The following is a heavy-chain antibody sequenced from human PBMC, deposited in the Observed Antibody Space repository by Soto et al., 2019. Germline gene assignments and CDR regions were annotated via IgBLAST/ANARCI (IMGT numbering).Heavy chain of an antibody. Sequence: SETLSLTCTVSGGSVSSGSYYWSWIRQPPGKGLEWIGYIYYSGSTNYNPSLKSRVTISVDTSKNQFSLKLSSVTAADTAVYYCAREGGTMISSGSPPEYFQHWGQGTLVT. CDR2: IYYSGST. V-gene: IGHV4-61*01. D-gene: IGHD3-22*01. J-gene: IGHJ1*01. CDR1: GGSVSSGSYY. CDR3: AREGGTMISSGSPPEYFQH.